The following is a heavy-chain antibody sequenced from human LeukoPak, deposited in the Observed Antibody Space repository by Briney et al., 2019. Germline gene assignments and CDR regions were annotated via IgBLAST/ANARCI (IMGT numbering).Heavy chain of an antibody. CDR2: ILYDGSNQ. CDR1: GFTLSSYG. Sequence: GGSLRLSCAASGFTLSSYGTHWVRHAPGKGLEWVAVILYDGSNQYYADSVKGRFTISRDNSKNTLYLQMNSLRAEDTAVYYCAKDLREWELGWDYFDYWGQGTLVTVSS. CDR3: AKDLREWELGWDYFDY. D-gene: IGHD1-26*01. V-gene: IGHV3-30*18. J-gene: IGHJ4*02.